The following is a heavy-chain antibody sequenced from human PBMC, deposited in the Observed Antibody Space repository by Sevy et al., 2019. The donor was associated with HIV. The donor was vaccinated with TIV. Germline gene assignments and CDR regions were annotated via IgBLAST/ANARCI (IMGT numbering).Heavy chain of an antibody. V-gene: IGHV3-23*01. CDR2: ISGSGGST. J-gene: IGHJ4*02. CDR3: AKPFMITFGGVIENWPCYDY. Sequence: GGSLRLSCAASGFTFSSYAMCWVRQAPGKGLEWVSAISGSGGSTYYADSVKGRFTISRDNSKNTLYLQMNSLRAEDTAVYYCAKPFMITFGGVIENWPCYDYWGQGTLVTVSS. CDR1: GFTFSSYA. D-gene: IGHD3-16*02.